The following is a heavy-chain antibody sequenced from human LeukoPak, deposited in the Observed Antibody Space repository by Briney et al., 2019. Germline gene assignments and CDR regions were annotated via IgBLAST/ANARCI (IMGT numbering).Heavy chain of an antibody. J-gene: IGHJ5*02. D-gene: IGHD1-26*01. CDR3: AKSSGNYYRSWFGP. CDR1: GFTFSSYA. V-gene: IGHV3-23*01. CDR2: ISGSGGST. Sequence: PGGSLRLSCAASGFTFSSYAMSWVRQAPGKGLEWVSGISGSGGSTYYADSVKGRFTISRDNSKNTLYLQMNSLRAEDTAVYYCAKSSGNYYRSWFGPWGQGTLVTVSS.